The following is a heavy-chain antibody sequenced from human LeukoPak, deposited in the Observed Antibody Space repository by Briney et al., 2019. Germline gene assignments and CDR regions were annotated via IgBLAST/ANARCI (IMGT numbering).Heavy chain of an antibody. D-gene: IGHD3-9*01. CDR3: ARDPPYDILTGRGDY. CDR1: GGSFSGYY. J-gene: IGHJ4*02. V-gene: IGHV4-34*01. Sequence: SETLSLTCAVYGGSFSGYYWSWIRQPPGKGLEWIGEINHSGSTNYNPSLKSRVTISVDTSKNQFSLKLSSVTAADTAVYYCARDPPYDILTGRGDYWGQGTLVTVSS. CDR2: INHSGST.